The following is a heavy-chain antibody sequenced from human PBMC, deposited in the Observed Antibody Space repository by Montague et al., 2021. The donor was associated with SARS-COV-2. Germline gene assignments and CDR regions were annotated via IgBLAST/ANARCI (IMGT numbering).Heavy chain of an antibody. CDR1: GGSISSSSYY. CDR2: IYYTGST. Sequence: SETLSLTCTVSGGSISSSSYYWGWIRQPPGKGPEWIGSIYYTGSTYYNPSLKSRVTISVDTSKNQFSLKLSSVTAADTAVYYCARDTRIAMLVVVTRYGLDVWGQGTTVTVSS. D-gene: IGHD3-22*01. J-gene: IGHJ6*02. V-gene: IGHV4-39*07. CDR3: ARDTRIAMLVVVTRYGLDV.